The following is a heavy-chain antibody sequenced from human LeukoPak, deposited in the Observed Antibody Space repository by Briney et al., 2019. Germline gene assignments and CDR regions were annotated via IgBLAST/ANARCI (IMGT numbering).Heavy chain of an antibody. V-gene: IGHV3-48*03. CDR2: ISSSGSTI. D-gene: IGHD4-17*01. J-gene: IGHJ4*02. CDR3: ARGWYGDYVSLFDY. CDR1: GFTFSSYE. Sequence: GGSLRLSCAASGFTFSSYEMNWVRQAPGKGMEWVSYISSSGSTIYYADSVKGRFTISRDNAKNSLYLQMNSLRAEDTAVYYCARGWYGDYVSLFDYWGQGTLVTVSS.